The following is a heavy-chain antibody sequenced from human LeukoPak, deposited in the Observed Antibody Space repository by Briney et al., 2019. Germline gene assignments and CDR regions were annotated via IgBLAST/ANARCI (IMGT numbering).Heavy chain of an antibody. CDR2: IRYDGSDK. CDR3: AKDNGRGVPRYFDY. V-gene: IGHV3-30*02. Sequence: PGGSLRLSCAASGFTFSSYGMHWVRQAPGKGLEWVAFIRYDGSDKYYADSVKGRFTISRDNSKNTLYLQMISLRAEDTAVYYCAKDNGRGVPRYFDYWGQGTLVTVSS. CDR1: GFTFSSYG. J-gene: IGHJ4*02. D-gene: IGHD1-14*01.